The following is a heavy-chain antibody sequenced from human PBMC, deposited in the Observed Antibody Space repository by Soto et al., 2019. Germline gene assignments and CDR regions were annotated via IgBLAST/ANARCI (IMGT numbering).Heavy chain of an antibody. Sequence: SETLSLTCTVSGGSISSSSYYWGWIRQPPGKGLEWIGSIYHTGSTTFNPSLKSRVTISVDKSKNHFSLKVSSVTAADTAVYFCARSPRSISTGGIDFWGQGILLTVSS. CDR2: IYHTGST. J-gene: IGHJ4*01. CDR3: ARSPRSISTGGIDF. CDR1: GGSISSSSYY. D-gene: IGHD1-1*01. V-gene: IGHV4-39*07.